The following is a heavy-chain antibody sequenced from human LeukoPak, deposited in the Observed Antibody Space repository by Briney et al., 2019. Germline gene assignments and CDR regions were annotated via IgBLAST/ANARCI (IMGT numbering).Heavy chain of an antibody. J-gene: IGHJ4*02. V-gene: IGHV1-2*02. CDR1: GFTFTGHY. Sequence: ASVKVSFKASGFTFTGHYMHWVRQAPGQGLEWMGYINPNSGVTKCAQKFQGRVTMTRDTSISTAYMELSSLRSDDTAVYYCAREGLLKYHLKTYDYWGQGTLVTVSS. D-gene: IGHD2-15*01. CDR2: INPNSGVT. CDR3: AREGLLKYHLKTYDY.